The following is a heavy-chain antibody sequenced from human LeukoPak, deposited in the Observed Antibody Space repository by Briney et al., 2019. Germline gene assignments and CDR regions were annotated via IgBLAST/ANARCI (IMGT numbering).Heavy chain of an antibody. CDR3: ARVLGRYFDY. CDR1: GFTFSSYA. J-gene: IGHJ4*02. Sequence: PGGSLRLSCAASGFTFSSYAMHWVRQAPGKGLEWVAVISYDGSNKYYAVSVKGRFTSARDNSKHTLYLQMNSLKAEDTAVYYCARVLGRYFDYWGQGTLVTVSS. D-gene: IGHD7-27*01. CDR2: ISYDGSNK. V-gene: IGHV3-30-3*01.